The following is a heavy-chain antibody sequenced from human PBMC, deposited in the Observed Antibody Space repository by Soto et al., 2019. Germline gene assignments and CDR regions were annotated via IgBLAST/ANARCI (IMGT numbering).Heavy chain of an antibody. CDR1: GFTVSSNY. J-gene: IGHJ3*02. V-gene: IGHV3-53*04. D-gene: IGHD2-15*01. Sequence: GGSLRLSCAASGFTVSSNYMSWVHQAPGKGLEWVSVIYSGGSTYYADSVKGRFTISRHNSKNTLYLQMNSLRAEDTAVYYCARGENLYCSGGSCYPGAFDIWGQGTMVTVSS. CDR2: IYSGGST. CDR3: ARGENLYCSGGSCYPGAFDI.